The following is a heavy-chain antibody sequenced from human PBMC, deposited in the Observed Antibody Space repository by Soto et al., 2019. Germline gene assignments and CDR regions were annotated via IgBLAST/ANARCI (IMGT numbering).Heavy chain of an antibody. CDR2: IIPIFGTA. D-gene: IGHD2-15*01. V-gene: IGHV1-69*12. CDR3: ARDRLRMGWFDP. CDR1: GGTFSSYA. Sequence: QVQLVQSGAAVKKPGSSVKVSCKASGGTFSSYAISWVRQAPGQGLEWMGGIIPIFGTANYAQKFQGRVTITADESTSTAYMELSSLRAEDTAVYYCARDRLRMGWFDPWGQGTLVTVSS. J-gene: IGHJ5*02.